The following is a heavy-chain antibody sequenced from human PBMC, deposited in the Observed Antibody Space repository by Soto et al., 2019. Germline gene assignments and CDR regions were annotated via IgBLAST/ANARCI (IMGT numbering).Heavy chain of an antibody. D-gene: IGHD2-15*01. CDR2: NYHSGST. CDR3: ARVVDCSGGSCFTFDY. V-gene: IGHV4-30-2*01. Sequence: QLQLQESGSGLVKPSQTLSLTCAVSGGSISSGGYSWSWIRQPPGKGLEWIGYNYHSGSTYSNPSLICRVTISVDRSKNQFSLKLSSVTAADMSVYYRARVVDCSGGSCFTFDYWGQGTLVTVSS. CDR1: GGSISSGGYS. J-gene: IGHJ4*02.